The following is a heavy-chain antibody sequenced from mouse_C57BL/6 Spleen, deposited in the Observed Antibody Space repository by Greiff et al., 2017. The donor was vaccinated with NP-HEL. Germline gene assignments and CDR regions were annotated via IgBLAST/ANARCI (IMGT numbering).Heavy chain of an antibody. V-gene: IGHV5-9*01. CDR1: GFTFSSYT. CDR3: ARPSVVDYYAMDY. D-gene: IGHD1-1*01. CDR2: ISGGGGNT. Sequence: EVKLQESGGGLVKPGGSLKLSCAASGFTFSSYTMSWVRQTPEKRLEWVATISGGGGNTYYPDSVKGRFTISRDNAKNTLYLQMSSLRSEDTALYYCARPSVVDYYAMDYWGQGTSVTVSS. J-gene: IGHJ4*01.